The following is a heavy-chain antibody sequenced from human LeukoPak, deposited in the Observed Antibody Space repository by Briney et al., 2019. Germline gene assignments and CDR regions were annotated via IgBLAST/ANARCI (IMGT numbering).Heavy chain of an antibody. CDR2: IYYSGST. CDR3: ARQVVVVPTAMSWFDP. Sequence: SETLSLTCIVSGGSISSYYWSWIRQAPGRGLEWLGYIYYSGSTNYNPSLKSRVTISVDTSKNQFSLKLSSVTAADTAVYYCARQVVVVPTAMSWFDPWGQGTLVTVSS. V-gene: IGHV4-59*08. J-gene: IGHJ5*02. D-gene: IGHD2-2*01. CDR1: GGSISSYY.